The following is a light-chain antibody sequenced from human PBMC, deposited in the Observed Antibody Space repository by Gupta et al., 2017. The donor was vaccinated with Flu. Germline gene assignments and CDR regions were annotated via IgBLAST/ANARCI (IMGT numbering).Light chain of an antibody. J-gene: IGLJ3*02. CDR3: QSADRSGTYPV. V-gene: IGLV3-25*02. CDR1: VLSNKF. Sequence: SSELTPPPSVSVSPGQTATITCSGDVLSNKFVYWYQVKTGLAPVVVIYKDKERPSGIPERFSGSTSGTTGTLTISGVQTEDEADYHCQSADRSGTYPVFGGGTKLTVL. CDR2: KDK.